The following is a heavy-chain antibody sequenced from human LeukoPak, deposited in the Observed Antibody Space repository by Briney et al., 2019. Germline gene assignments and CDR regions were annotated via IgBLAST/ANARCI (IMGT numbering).Heavy chain of an antibody. CDR1: GFTFSIYA. V-gene: IGHV3-23*01. J-gene: IGHJ6*02. CDR3: ARYCSGGSCFLNYSGMDV. CDR2: ISGNSSDT. Sequence: GGSLRLSCAASGFTFSIYAMTWVRQAPGKGLEWVSAISGNSSDTHYIDSVKGRFTISRDNSKNTLYLQMNSLRDDDTAVYYCARYCSGGSCFLNYSGMDVWGQGTTVT. D-gene: IGHD2-15*01.